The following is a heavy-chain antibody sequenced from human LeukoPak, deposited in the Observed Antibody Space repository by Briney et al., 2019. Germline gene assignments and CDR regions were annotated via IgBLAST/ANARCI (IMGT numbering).Heavy chain of an antibody. Sequence: PSETLSLTCAVYGGSFSGYYWSWIRQPPGKGQEWIGEINHSGSTDYNPSLKSRVTISVDTSKNQFSLKLSSVTAADTAVYYCARGAVAGGHDYWGQGTLVTVSS. D-gene: IGHD6-19*01. V-gene: IGHV4-34*01. CDR1: GGSFSGYY. J-gene: IGHJ4*02. CDR3: ARGAVAGGHDY. CDR2: INHSGST.